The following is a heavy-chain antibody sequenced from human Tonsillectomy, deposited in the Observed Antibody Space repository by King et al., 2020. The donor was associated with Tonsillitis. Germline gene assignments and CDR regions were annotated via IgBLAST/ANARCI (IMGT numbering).Heavy chain of an antibody. V-gene: IGHV4-61*02. D-gene: IGHD6-19*01. CDR3: ARDLSRGGWSPLGY. CDR1: GDSISSDSYS. J-gene: IGHJ4*02. Sequence: QLQESGPRLVKPSQPLSLTCTVSGDSISSDSYSWSWIRRPAGGGLEWIGRIYSIGTTGSNPSLESRVTMSVDTSKNQFSLKLSSVTAADTAVYYCARDLSRGGWSPLGYWGQGTLVTVSS. CDR2: IYSIGTT.